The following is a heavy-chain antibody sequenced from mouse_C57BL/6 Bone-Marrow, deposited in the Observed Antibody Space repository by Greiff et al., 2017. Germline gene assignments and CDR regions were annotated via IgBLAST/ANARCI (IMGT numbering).Heavy chain of an antibody. Sequence: QVQLQQPGAELVKPGASVKLSCKASGYTFTSYWMHWVKQRPGQGLEWIGMIHPNSGSTNYNEKFKSKATLTVDKSSSTAYMQLSSLTSEDSAVYYRAKGIGNPGPYYYDYWGQGTTLTVSS. CDR1: GYTFTSYW. CDR3: AKGIGNPGPYYYDY. D-gene: IGHD2-14*01. CDR2: IHPNSGST. J-gene: IGHJ2*01. V-gene: IGHV1-64*01.